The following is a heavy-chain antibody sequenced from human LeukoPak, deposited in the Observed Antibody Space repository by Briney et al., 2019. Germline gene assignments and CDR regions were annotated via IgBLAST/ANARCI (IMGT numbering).Heavy chain of an antibody. CDR1: GFTFSTYG. V-gene: IGHV3-23*01. J-gene: IGHJ6*03. D-gene: IGHD3-10*01. CDR2: ISGSGGST. Sequence: GGSLRLSCAASGFTFSTYGMTWVRQAPGKGLEWVSGISGSGGSTYYADSVKGRFTISRDNSKNTLYLQMNSLRAEDTAVYYRARDRELWFGEGGMDVWGKGTTVTVSS. CDR3: ARDRELWFGEGGMDV.